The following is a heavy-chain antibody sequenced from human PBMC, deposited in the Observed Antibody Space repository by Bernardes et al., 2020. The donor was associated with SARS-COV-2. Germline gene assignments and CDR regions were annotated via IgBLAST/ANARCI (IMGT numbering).Heavy chain of an antibody. CDR3: ARKTTETTTPFDS. Sequence: ETLSLTCDVSGGSLTTSNWWTWVRQSPGKGLEWIGEIYHSGLTNYNPSLTSRVTISVDKSKNQVFLSLKSLTAADTAVYHCARKTTETTTPFDSWGQGILVTVSS. CDR1: GGSLTTSNW. J-gene: IGHJ5*01. D-gene: IGHD4-17*01. V-gene: IGHV4-4*02. CDR2: IYHSGLT.